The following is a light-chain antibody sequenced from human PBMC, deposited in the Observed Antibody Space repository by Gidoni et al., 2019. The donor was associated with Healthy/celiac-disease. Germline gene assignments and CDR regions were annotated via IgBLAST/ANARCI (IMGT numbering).Light chain of an antibody. CDR3: SSYTSSSTVV. CDR2: EVS. CDR1: SSDVGGYNY. V-gene: IGLV2-14*01. J-gene: IGLJ2*01. Sequence: QSALTQPASVSGSPGQSITISCTGTSSDVGGYNYVSWYQQHPGKAPKLMIYEVSNRPSGVSHRFSGSKSGNTASLTISGLQAEDEADYYCSSYTSSSTVVFGGGTKADRP.